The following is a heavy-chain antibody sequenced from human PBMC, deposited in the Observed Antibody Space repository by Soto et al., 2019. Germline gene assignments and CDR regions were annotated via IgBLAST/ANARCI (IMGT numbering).Heavy chain of an antibody. CDR2: VSGSASNT. D-gene: IGHD2-21*01. CDR3: ARDVARWFDP. Sequence: EVQVLESGGGLGQPGGSLRLSCAASGFTFNTGFTFSSYAMNWVSQAQGEGLELVSAVSGSASNTYYADSVKGRFTLSRDNSNNTIYLQMNNLRAEDTAVYYCARDVARWFDPWGQGTLVPVSS. V-gene: IGHV3-23*01. J-gene: IGHJ5*02. CDR1: GFTFNTGFTFSSYA.